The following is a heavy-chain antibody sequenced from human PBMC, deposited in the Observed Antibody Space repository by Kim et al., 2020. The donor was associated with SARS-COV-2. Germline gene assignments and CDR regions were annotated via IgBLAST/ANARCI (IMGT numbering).Heavy chain of an antibody. V-gene: IGHV3-23*01. CDR2: ISGSGGST. Sequence: GGSLRLSCAASGFTFSSYAMSWVRQAPGKGLEWVSAISGSGGSTYYADSVKGRFTISRDNSKNTLYLQMNSLRAEDTAVYYCAKDKHRGWLTREWVFDYCGQGTLCTVSS. CDR1: GFTFSSYA. D-gene: IGHD1-26*01. J-gene: IGHJ4*02. CDR3: AKDKHRGWLTREWVFDY.